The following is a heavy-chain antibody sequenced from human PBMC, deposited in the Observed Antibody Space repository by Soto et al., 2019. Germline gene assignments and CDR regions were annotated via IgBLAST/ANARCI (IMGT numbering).Heavy chain of an antibody. Sequence: SETLSLTCTVSGGSISSGGYYWSWIRQHPGKGLEWIGYMYYSGSTYYNPSLKSRVTISVDTSKNQFSLKLSSVTAADTAVYYCAREAAGILNWFDPWGQGTLVTVSS. CDR2: MYYSGST. CDR3: AREAAGILNWFDP. V-gene: IGHV4-31*03. D-gene: IGHD6-25*01. CDR1: GGSISSGGYY. J-gene: IGHJ5*02.